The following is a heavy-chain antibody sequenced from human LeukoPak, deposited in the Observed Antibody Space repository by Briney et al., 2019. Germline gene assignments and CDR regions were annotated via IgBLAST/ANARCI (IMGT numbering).Heavy chain of an antibody. V-gene: IGHV3-33*08. Sequence: GGSLRLSCAASGFTFSSYGMHWVRQAPGKGLEWVAVIWYDGSNKYYADSVKGRFTISRDNYKNTLYLQMNSLRAEDTAVYYCARVHGYNGYFDYWGQGTLVTVSS. J-gene: IGHJ4*02. CDR2: IWYDGSNK. D-gene: IGHD5-18*01. CDR3: ARVHGYNGYFDY. CDR1: GFTFSSYG.